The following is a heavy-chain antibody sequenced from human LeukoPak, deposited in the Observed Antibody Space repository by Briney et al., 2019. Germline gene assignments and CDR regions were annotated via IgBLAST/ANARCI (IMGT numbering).Heavy chain of an antibody. CDR3: ARVGRGALWVRYYYGMDV. V-gene: IGHV4-34*01. J-gene: IGHJ6*02. CDR1: GGSFSGYY. D-gene: IGHD3-10*01. Sequence: SETLSLTCAVYGGSFSGYYWSWIRQPPGKGLEWVGEINHSGSTNYNPSLKSRVTISVDTSKNQFSLKLSSVTAADTAVYYCARVGRGALWVRYYYGMDVWGQGTTVTVSS. CDR2: INHSGST.